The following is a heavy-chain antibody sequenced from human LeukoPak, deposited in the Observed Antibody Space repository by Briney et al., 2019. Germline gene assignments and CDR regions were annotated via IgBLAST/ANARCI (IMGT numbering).Heavy chain of an antibody. Sequence: PSETLSLTCAVYGGSFSGYYWSWIRQPPGKGLEWIGEINHSGSTNYNPSLENRVIISVGTSKNQFSLKLSSVTAADTAVYYCARKKAELYRHFDLWGRGTLVTVSS. V-gene: IGHV4-34*01. D-gene: IGHD1-26*01. CDR3: ARKKAELYRHFDL. CDR1: GGSFSGYY. CDR2: INHSGST. J-gene: IGHJ2*01.